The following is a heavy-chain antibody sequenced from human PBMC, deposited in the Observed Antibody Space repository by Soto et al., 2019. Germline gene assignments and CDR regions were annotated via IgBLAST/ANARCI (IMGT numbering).Heavy chain of an antibody. D-gene: IGHD6-13*01. Sequence: GASVKVSCKASGYTFTSYGISWVRQAPGQGLEWMGWISAYNGNTNYAQKLQGRVTMTTDTSTSTAYMELRSLRSDDTAVYYCARDEPRGRRPLVLNYYYYYYMDVWGKGTTVTVSS. CDR1: GYTFTSYG. J-gene: IGHJ6*03. V-gene: IGHV1-18*01. CDR2: ISAYNGNT. CDR3: ARDEPRGRRPLVLNYYYYYYMDV.